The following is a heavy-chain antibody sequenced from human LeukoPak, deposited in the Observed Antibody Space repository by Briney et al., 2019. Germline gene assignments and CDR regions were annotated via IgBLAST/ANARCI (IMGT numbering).Heavy chain of an antibody. Sequence: ASVKVSCKASGYTFTNYGISWVRQAPGQGLEWMGWISGYNGHTNYAQKLQGRVTMTTDTSTSTAYMELRSLRSDDTAVYYCARGVVVTAIRYYYYYYMDVWGKGTTVTVSS. V-gene: IGHV1-18*01. D-gene: IGHD2-21*02. CDR2: ISGYNGHT. CDR3: ARGVVVTAIRYYYYYYMDV. CDR1: GYTFTNYG. J-gene: IGHJ6*03.